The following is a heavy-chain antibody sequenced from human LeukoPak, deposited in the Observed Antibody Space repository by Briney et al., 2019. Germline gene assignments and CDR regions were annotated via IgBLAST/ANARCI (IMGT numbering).Heavy chain of an antibody. Sequence: PGGSLRLSCAASGFPFTMYRMNWVRQAPGKGREWVATIIQDGSETYYVASVKGRFSISRDNAKNSLYLQMNSLRADDTAVYYCARDLYNHYFDYWGQGTLVTVSS. CDR1: GFPFTMYR. D-gene: IGHD5-24*01. J-gene: IGHJ4*02. CDR3: ARDLYNHYFDY. CDR2: IIQDGSET. V-gene: IGHV3-7*01.